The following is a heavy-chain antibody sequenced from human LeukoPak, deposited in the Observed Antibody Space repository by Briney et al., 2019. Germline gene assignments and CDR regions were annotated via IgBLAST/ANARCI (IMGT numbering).Heavy chain of an antibody. CDR3: ARDRGSQPFIDY. CDR1: GGSISSYY. D-gene: IGHD1-26*01. V-gene: IGHV4-59*01. Sequence: SETLSLTCTVSGGSISSYYWSWIRQPPGKGLEWIAYSFYSGSTNYSPSLKSRVTVSIDTSNNQFSLKLSSVTAADTAVYYCARDRGSQPFIDYWGQGTLVTVSS. J-gene: IGHJ4*02. CDR2: SFYSGST.